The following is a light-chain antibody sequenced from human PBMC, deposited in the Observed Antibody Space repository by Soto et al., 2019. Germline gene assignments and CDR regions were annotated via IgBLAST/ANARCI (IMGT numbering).Light chain of an antibody. Sequence: DIQMTQSPSSLSASVGDRVTITCRASQSITYWLAWYQQKPGRAPKLLIYDVFNLQSGAPSRFSGSGSGTEFTLTISSLRPDDSATYYCQQYHSFSFTFGQGTRVEIK. CDR1: QSITYW. CDR3: QQYHSFSFT. V-gene: IGKV1-5*01. J-gene: IGKJ5*01. CDR2: DVF.